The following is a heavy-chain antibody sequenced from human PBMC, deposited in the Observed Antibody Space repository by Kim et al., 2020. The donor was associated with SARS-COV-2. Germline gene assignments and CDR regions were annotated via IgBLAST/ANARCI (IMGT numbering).Heavy chain of an antibody. CDR3: ARGDPYYSDSRGYGVDAFDI. D-gene: IGHD3-22*01. Sequence: SETLSLTCTVSGGSISSYYWSWIRQSPGKGLEWIGYIYYSGSTNYNPSFKSRVTISVDTSKNQFSLKLSSVTAADTAVYYCARGDPYYSDSRGYGVDAFDISGEGTMVTFSS. J-gene: IGHJ3*02. V-gene: IGHV4-59*01. CDR2: IYYSGST. CDR1: GGSISSYY.